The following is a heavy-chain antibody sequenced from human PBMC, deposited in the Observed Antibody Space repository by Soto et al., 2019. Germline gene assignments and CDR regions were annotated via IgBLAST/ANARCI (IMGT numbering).Heavy chain of an antibody. CDR3: VRIRYQLPSSVLWLDP. D-gene: IGHD3-16*01. Sequence: SETLSLTCAVYGGFLSESYWTWIRQPPGKGLEWIGEINHVGGTNYNPSLKSRVTMSVDTSQNQFSLRLISVTAADTAMYFCVRIRYQLPSSVLWLDPWGQGTPVPVSS. V-gene: IGHV4-34*01. CDR1: GGFLSESY. J-gene: IGHJ5*02. CDR2: INHVGGT.